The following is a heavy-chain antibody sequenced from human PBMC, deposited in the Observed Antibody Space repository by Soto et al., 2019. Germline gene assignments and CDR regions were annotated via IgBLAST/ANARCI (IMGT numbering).Heavy chain of an antibody. V-gene: IGHV5-51*01. J-gene: IGHJ4*02. D-gene: IGHD4-17*01. CDR2: IYPDDSDT. Sequence: GESLKISCKASGYTFTDYCLVWVRQMTGKGPEWMGIIYPDDSDTRYSPSFRGQVIISADKSTNTAYLQWNSLKASDTAMYFCARLLGRVTVPSARRLDYWGQGTLVTVSS. CDR3: ARLLGRVTVPSARRLDY. CDR1: GYTFTDYC.